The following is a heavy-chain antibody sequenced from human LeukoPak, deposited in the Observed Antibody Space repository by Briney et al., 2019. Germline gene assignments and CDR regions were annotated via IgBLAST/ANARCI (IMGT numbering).Heavy chain of an antibody. J-gene: IGHJ5*02. D-gene: IGHD2-2*01. V-gene: IGHV4-61*02. CDR1: GDSISGVSSY. CDR2: IYSSGNT. Sequence: SQALSLTCTVSGDSISGVSSYWSWIRQPAGRALEWIGRIYSSGNTNYNPSLKSRVTMSLDTSKNQFSLKLTSVTAADTAVYYCARENIELVPAAVDGWFDPWGQGTLVTVSS. CDR3: ARENIELVPAAVDGWFDP.